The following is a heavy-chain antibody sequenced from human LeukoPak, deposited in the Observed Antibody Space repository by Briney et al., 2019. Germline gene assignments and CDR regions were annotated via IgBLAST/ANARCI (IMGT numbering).Heavy chain of an antibody. J-gene: IGHJ4*02. CDR1: GGSISSYY. V-gene: IGHV4-39*07. CDR2: IYYSGST. Sequence: SETLSLTCTVSGGSISSYYWGWIRQPPGKGLEWIGSIYYSGSTYYNPSLKSRVTISVDTSKNQFSLKLSSVTAADTAVYYCATQRATIIDYWGQGTLVTVSS. CDR3: ATQRATIIDY. D-gene: IGHD5-24*01.